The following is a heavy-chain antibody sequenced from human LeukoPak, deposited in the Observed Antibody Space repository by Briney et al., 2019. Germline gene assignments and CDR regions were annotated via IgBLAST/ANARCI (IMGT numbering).Heavy chain of an antibody. CDR1: GFTFSDYY. D-gene: IGHD3-22*01. J-gene: IGHJ3*02. CDR3: ASTGDSSGYLGAFDI. Sequence: PGGSLRLSCAASGFTFSDYYMSWIRQAPGKGLEWVSYISSSGSTIYYADSVKGRFTISRDNAKNSLYLQMNSLRAEDTAVYYCASTGDSSGYLGAFDIWGQRTMVTVSS. CDR2: ISSSGSTI. V-gene: IGHV3-11*01.